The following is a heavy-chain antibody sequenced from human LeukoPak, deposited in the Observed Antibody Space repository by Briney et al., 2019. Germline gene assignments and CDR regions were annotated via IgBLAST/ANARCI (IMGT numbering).Heavy chain of an antibody. CDR1: GGSFSGYY. CDR2: INHSGST. J-gene: IGHJ4*02. Sequence: SETLSLTCAVYGGSFSGYYWSWIRQPPGKGLEWIGEINHSGSTNYNPSLKSRVTISVDTSKNQFSLELSSVTAADTAVYYCARGGDCSSTSCGLGFDYWGQGTLVTVSS. V-gene: IGHV4-34*01. D-gene: IGHD2-2*01. CDR3: ARGGDCSSTSCGLGFDY.